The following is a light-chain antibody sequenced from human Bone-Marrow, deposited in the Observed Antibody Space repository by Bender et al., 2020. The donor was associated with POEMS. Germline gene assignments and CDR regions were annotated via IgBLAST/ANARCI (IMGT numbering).Light chain of an antibody. Sequence: QSALTQPRSVSGSPGQSVTISCTGSSSNIGAGYDVHWYQQLPGTAPKLLIYGNNNRPSGVPDRFSGSKSGTSASLAITGLQAEDEADYYCQSYDSSLSGVVFGGGTKLTVL. V-gene: IGLV1-40*01. CDR1: SSNIGAGYD. CDR2: GNN. CDR3: QSYDSSLSGVV. J-gene: IGLJ2*01.